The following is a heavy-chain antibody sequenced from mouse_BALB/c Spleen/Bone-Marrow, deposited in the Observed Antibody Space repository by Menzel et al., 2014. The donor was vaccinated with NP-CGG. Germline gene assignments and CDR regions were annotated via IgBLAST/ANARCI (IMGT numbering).Heavy chain of an antibody. CDR3: ARDYYGSLYAMDY. Sequence: VNVVESGPGLVAPSQSLSITCTVSGLSFTSYGVHWVRQPPGKGLEWLGVIWAGGSTNYNSALMSRLSISKDNSKSQVFLKMNSLQTDDTAMYYCARDYYGSLYAMDYWGQGTSVTVSS. CDR1: GLSFTSYG. D-gene: IGHD1-1*01. J-gene: IGHJ4*01. V-gene: IGHV2-9*02. CDR2: IWAGGST.